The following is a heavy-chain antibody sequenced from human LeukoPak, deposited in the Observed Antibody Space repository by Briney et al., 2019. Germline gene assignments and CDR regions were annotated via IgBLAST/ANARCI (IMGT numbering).Heavy chain of an antibody. CDR1: RGSISSYY. Sequence: SETLSLTCTVSRGSISSYYGSWIRQPPGKGLEWIGYIYYSGSTKYNPSLKSRVTISVDMSKNQFSLKLTSVTAADTAVYYCARRGYSYGYFDYWGQGTLVTVSS. D-gene: IGHD5-18*01. J-gene: IGHJ4*02. V-gene: IGHV4-59*08. CDR3: ARRGYSYGYFDY. CDR2: IYYSGST.